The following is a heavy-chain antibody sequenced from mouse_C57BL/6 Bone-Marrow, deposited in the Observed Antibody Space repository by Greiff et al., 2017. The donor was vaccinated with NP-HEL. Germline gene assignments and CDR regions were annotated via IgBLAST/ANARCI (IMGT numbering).Heavy chain of an antibody. V-gene: IGHV5-6*02. D-gene: IGHD2-5*01. Sequence: DVKLVESGGDLVKPGGSLKLSCAASGFTFSSYGMSWVRQTPDKRLEWVATISSGGSYTYYPDSVKGRFPISRDNAKNTLYLQMSSLKSEDTAMYYCARGRYGYSNHYFDYWGQGTTLTVSS. CDR2: ISSGGSYT. CDR1: GFTFSSYG. J-gene: IGHJ2*01. CDR3: ARGRYGYSNHYFDY.